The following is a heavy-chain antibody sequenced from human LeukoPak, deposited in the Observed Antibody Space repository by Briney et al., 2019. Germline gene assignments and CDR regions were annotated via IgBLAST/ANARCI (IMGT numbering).Heavy chain of an antibody. CDR3: ASQAAAGALDV. CDR1: GFTFSDYY. J-gene: IGHJ6*04. D-gene: IGHD6-13*01. Sequence: GGSLRLSCAASGFTFSDYYTSWIRQAPGKGLEWVSYISSSSSYTNYADSVKGRFTISRDNAKNSLYLQMNSLRAEDTAVYYCASQAAAGALDVWGKGTTVTVSS. CDR2: ISSSSSYT. V-gene: IGHV3-11*06.